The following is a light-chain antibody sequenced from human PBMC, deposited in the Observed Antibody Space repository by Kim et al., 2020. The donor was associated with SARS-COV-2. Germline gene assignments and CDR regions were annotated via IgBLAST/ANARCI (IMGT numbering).Light chain of an antibody. Sequence: EIVLTQSPAPLSLSPGERATLSCRASQGVSSYLGWYQQKPGQAPRLLIYDASNRATGIPARFSGSGSGTDFTLTISSLEPEDFAVYYCQQRSNWPLTFGGGTKVDIK. J-gene: IGKJ4*01. CDR2: DAS. CDR3: QQRSNWPLT. CDR1: QGVSSY. V-gene: IGKV3-11*01.